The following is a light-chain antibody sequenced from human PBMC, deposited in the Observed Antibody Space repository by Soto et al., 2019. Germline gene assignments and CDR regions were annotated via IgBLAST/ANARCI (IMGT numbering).Light chain of an antibody. J-gene: IGKJ2*01. CDR3: QQYKAYPYT. CDR2: KAS. Sequence: DIQMTQSPSTLSASVGDRVTITCRASQSINSWLAWYQQKPGKAPKFLINKASTLESGVPSRISGSGSGTEFTLTISSLQPDDFVTYYCQQYKAYPYTFGQGTKLEIK. V-gene: IGKV1-5*03. CDR1: QSINSW.